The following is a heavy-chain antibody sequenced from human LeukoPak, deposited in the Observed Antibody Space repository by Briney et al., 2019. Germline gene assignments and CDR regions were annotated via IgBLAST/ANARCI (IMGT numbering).Heavy chain of an antibody. D-gene: IGHD6-13*01. V-gene: IGHV3-23*01. CDR1: GFTFSSYA. CDR2: ISGSGGST. CDR3: AKDGDGPGIAAAGTGFDY. Sequence: TGGSLRLSCAASGFTFSSYAMSWVRQAPGKGLEWVSAISGSGGSTYYADSVKGRFTISRDNSKNTLYLQMNSLRAEDTAVYYCAKDGDGPGIAAAGTGFDYWGQGTLVAVSS. J-gene: IGHJ4*02.